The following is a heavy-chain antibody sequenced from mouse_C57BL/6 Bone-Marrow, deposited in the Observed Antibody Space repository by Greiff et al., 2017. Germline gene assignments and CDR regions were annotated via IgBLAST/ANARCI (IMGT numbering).Heavy chain of an antibody. CDR1: GYTFTSYD. J-gene: IGHJ3*01. Sequence: VKLMESGPELVKPGASVKLSCKASGYTFTSYDINWVKQRPGQGLEWIGWIYPRDGSTKYNEKFKGKATLTVDTSSSTAYMELHSLTSEDSAVYFCARRGDYAWFAYWGQGTLVTVSA. CDR2: IYPRDGST. V-gene: IGHV1-85*01. D-gene: IGHD2-4*01. CDR3: ARRGDYAWFAY.